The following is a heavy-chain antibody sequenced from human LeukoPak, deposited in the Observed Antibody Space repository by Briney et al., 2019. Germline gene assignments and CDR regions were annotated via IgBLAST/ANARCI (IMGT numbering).Heavy chain of an antibody. J-gene: IGHJ4*02. CDR1: GGSFSGYY. CDR3: ARVGDWLLPDY. D-gene: IGHD3/OR15-3a*01. CDR2: INHSGST. Sequence: SETLSLTCAVYGGSFSGYYWSWIRQPPGKGLEWIGEINHSGSTNYNPSLKSRVTISVDTSKNQFSLKLSSVTAADTAVYYCARVGDWLLPDYWGQGTLVTVSS. V-gene: IGHV4-34*01.